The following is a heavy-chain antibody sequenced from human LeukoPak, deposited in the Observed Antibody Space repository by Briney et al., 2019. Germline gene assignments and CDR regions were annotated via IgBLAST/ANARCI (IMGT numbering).Heavy chain of an antibody. Sequence: PGGSLRLSCAASGFTFSSYWMHWVRQAPGKGLVGVSRINSDGRSTSYADSVKGRFTTSRDNAKNTLYLQMNSLRAEDTAVYYCARVRWGGLYYFDYWGQGTLVTVSS. CDR3: ARVRWGGLYYFDY. V-gene: IGHV3-74*01. J-gene: IGHJ4*02. CDR1: GFTFSSYW. CDR2: INSDGRST. D-gene: IGHD3-16*01.